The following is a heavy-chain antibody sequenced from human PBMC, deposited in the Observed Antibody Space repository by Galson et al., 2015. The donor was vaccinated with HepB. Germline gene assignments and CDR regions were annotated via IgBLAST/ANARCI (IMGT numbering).Heavy chain of an antibody. CDR2: ISSSSSYT. D-gene: IGHD1-7*01. CDR3: ARTVITGTSSYAFDI. CDR1: GFTFSDYY. Sequence: SLRLSCAASGFTFSDYYMSWIRQAPGKGLEWVSYISSSSSYTNYADSVKGRFTISRDNAKNSLYLQMNSLRAEDTAVYYCARTVITGTSSYAFDIWGQGKMVTVSS. J-gene: IGHJ3*02. V-gene: IGHV3-11*06.